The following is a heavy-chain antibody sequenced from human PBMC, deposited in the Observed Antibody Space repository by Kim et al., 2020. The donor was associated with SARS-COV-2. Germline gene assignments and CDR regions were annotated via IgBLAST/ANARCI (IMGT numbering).Heavy chain of an antibody. J-gene: IGHJ4*02. V-gene: IGHV4-59*01. CDR1: GGSISSYY. Sequence: SETLSLTCTVSGGSISSYYWSWIRQPPGKGLEWIGYIYYSGSTNYNPSLKSRVTISVDTSKNQFSLKLSSVTAADTAVYYCARESIAAAATPYFDYWGQGTLVTVSS. CDR2: IYYSGST. D-gene: IGHD6-13*01. CDR3: ARESIAAAATPYFDY.